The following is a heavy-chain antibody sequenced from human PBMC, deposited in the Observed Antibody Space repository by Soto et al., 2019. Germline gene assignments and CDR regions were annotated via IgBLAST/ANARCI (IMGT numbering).Heavy chain of an antibody. V-gene: IGHV4-34*01. Sequence: QVQLQQWGAGLLKPSETLSLTCAVYGGSFSGYYWSWIRQPPGKGLEWIGEINHSGSTNYNPSLKRRVPISVDTSKNQFSLKLSSVTAADTAVYSCARGYGRNFDYWGQGTLVTVSS. CDR2: INHSGST. J-gene: IGHJ4*02. D-gene: IGHD3-10*01. CDR1: GGSFSGYY. CDR3: ARGYGRNFDY.